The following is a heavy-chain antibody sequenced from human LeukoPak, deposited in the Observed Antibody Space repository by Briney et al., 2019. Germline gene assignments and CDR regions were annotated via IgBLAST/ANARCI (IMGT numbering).Heavy chain of an antibody. V-gene: IGHV1-2*02. Sequence: ASVKVSCKASGYTFTVYYMHWVRQAPGQGLEWMGWINSINGGTNYAQKFQGRVTMTRDTSISTAYMELSRLRSDDTAVYYCARAFYDNSAYHLGNYWGQGPLVNVSS. CDR1: GYTFTVYY. CDR2: INSINGGT. CDR3: ARAFYDNSAYHLGNY. J-gene: IGHJ4*02. D-gene: IGHD3-22*01.